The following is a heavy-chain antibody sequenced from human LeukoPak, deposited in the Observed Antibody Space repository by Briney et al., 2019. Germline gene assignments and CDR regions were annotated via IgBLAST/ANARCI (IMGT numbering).Heavy chain of an antibody. D-gene: IGHD3-22*01. CDR1: GGSISSSSSY. V-gene: IGHV4-39*01. CDR2: IYYSGST. J-gene: IGHJ3*02. Sequence: SETLSLTCTVFGGSISSSSSYWGWIRQPPGKGLEWIGSIYYSGSTYYNPSLKSRVTISVDTSKNQFSLKLSSVTAADTAVYYCATRYYYDSSGYYPSAFDIWGQGTMVTVSS. CDR3: ATRYYYDSSGYYPSAFDI.